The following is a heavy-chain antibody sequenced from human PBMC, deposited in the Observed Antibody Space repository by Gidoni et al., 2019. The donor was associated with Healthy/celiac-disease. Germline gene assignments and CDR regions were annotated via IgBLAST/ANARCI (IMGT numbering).Heavy chain of an antibody. CDR1: GASISCGGSY. J-gene: IGHJ6*02. CDR3: ARGSIEYYYGSGSYPMDV. V-gene: IGHV4-31*03. CDR2: IYYSGST. D-gene: IGHD3-10*01. Sequence: QVQLQESGPGLVKPSQTLSPTCTVSGASISCGGSYRSWIRQHPGKGLAWIGYIYYSGSTYYNPALKSRVTISVDTSKTQFSLKLSSVTAADTAVYYCARGSIEYYYGSGSYPMDVWGQGTTVTVSS.